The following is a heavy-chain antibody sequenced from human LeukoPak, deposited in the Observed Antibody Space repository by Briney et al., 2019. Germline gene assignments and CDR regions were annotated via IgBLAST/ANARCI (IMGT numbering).Heavy chain of an antibody. CDR1: GFTVSSNY. CDR3: ARDPSVPAVRPDYPPDY. J-gene: IGHJ4*02. Sequence: QPGGSLRLSCAASGFTVSSNYMSWVRQAPGKGLDRVSVIYSGGSTYYADSVKGRFTISRDNSKNTLYLQMNSLRAEDTAVYYCARDPSVPAVRPDYPPDYWGQGTLVTVSS. CDR2: IYSGGST. D-gene: IGHD2-2*01. V-gene: IGHV3-66*02.